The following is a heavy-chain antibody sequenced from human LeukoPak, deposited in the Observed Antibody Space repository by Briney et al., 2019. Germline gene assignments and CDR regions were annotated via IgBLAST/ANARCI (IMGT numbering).Heavy chain of an antibody. CDR3: ARLRYYDSSGPFDY. D-gene: IGHD3-22*01. CDR1: GGSISSYY. V-gene: IGHV4-59*08. Sequence: SETLSLTCTVSGGSISSYYWSWIRQPPGKGLEWIGYIYYSGSTNYNPSLKSRVTISVDTSKNQFSLKLSSVTAADTAVYYCARLRYYDSSGPFDYWGQGTLVTVSS. CDR2: IYYSGST. J-gene: IGHJ4*02.